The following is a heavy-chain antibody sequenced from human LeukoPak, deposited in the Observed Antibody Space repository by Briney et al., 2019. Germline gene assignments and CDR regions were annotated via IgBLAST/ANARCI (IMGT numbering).Heavy chain of an antibody. CDR2: ISSSSSYI. D-gene: IGHD3-22*01. CDR1: GFTFSSYS. Sequence: GGSLRLSCAASGFTFSSYSMNWVRQAPGKGLEWVSSISSSSSYIYYADSVKGRFTISRDNAKNSLYLQMNSLRAEDTAVYYCARDRGYYDSSGYYYVFNWFDPWGQGTLVTASS. V-gene: IGHV3-21*01. CDR3: ARDRGYYDSSGYYYVFNWFDP. J-gene: IGHJ5*02.